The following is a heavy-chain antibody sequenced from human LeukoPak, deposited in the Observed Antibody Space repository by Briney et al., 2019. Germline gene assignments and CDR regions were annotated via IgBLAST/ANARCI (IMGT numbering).Heavy chain of an antibody. CDR2: IKQDGSDE. Sequence: PGGSLRLSCAASGFTFSSNWMIWVRQAPGKGLEWVANIKQDGSDENYVDSVKGRFTISRDNAKSSVYLQMNSLRAEDTAVYFCVRDTGRSWSSWGQGTLVTVSS. V-gene: IGHV3-7*03. CDR1: GFTFSSNW. J-gene: IGHJ5*02. D-gene: IGHD6-13*01. CDR3: VRDTGRSWSS.